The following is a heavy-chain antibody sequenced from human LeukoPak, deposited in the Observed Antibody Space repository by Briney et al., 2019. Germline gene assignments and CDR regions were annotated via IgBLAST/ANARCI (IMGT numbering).Heavy chain of an antibody. J-gene: IGHJ4*02. D-gene: IGHD6-13*01. CDR2: INPDGGST. CDR3: ARAPRNSSTMLDF. CDR1: GYTFTSYW. V-gene: IGHV1-46*01. Sequence: ASVKVSCKASGYTFTSYWIQWVRQAPGQGLEWMGLINPDGGSTAYAHRFQGRVIMTRDTSTSTAYMDLSSLRSEDTAVYHCARAPRNSSTMLDFWGQGTLVTVSS.